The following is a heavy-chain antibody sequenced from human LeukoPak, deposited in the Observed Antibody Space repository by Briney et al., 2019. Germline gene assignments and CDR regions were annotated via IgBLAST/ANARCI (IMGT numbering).Heavy chain of an antibody. CDR2: INHSGST. CDR3: AREVQPPAFDI. Sequence: TSETLSLTCAVYGGSFSGYYWSWIRQPPGKGLEWIGEINHSGSTNYNPSLKSRVTISVDTSKNQFSLKLSSVTAADTAVYYCAREVQPPAFDIWGQGTMATVSS. D-gene: IGHD1-1*01. J-gene: IGHJ3*02. V-gene: IGHV4-34*01. CDR1: GGSFSGYY.